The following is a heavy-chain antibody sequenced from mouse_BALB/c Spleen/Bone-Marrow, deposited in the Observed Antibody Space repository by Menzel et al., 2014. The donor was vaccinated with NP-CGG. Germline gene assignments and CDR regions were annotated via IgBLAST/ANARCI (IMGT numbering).Heavy chain of an antibody. CDR3: AREGFYYDKAY. Sequence: QVQLQQSGPGLVAPSQSLSITCTVSGFSLTTYGVHWVRPPPGKGLEWLGLIWAGGSTNYNSALMSRLSISKDNSKSQVFLKMNSLQTDDTAMYYCAREGFYYDKAYWGQGTLVTVSA. D-gene: IGHD2-4*01. J-gene: IGHJ3*01. CDR2: IWAGGST. V-gene: IGHV2-9*02. CDR1: GFSLTTYG.